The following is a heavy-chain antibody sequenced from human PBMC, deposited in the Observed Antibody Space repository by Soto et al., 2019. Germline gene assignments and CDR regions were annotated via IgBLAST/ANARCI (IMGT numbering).Heavy chain of an antibody. CDR1: GFIFSTYG. Sequence: EVQLLESGGGLVPPGGSLRLSCAASGFIFSTYGMSWVRQAPGSGPEWVSAISGSGSGGRTYYADSVKGRFTISRDDSKNTLYLQMNSLRAEDTAVYYCAKEGFRSRQNDYWGQGTLVTVSS. CDR3: AKEGFRSRQNDY. D-gene: IGHD6-13*01. CDR2: ISGSGSGGRT. J-gene: IGHJ4*02. V-gene: IGHV3-23*01.